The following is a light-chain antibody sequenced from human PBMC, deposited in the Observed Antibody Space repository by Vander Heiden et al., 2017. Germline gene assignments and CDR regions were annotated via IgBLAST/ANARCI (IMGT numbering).Light chain of an antibody. J-gene: IGLJ1*01. CDR2: DVT. CDR1: SSNVGRYDL. V-gene: IGLV2-11*01. CDR3: CSYAGNYTYV. Sequence: QSALTQPRSVSGSPGQSVTISCTGTSSNVGRYDLVSWYQQHPGKAPKVIIYDVTRRPSGVPHRFSGSKSGNTASLTISGLQAEDEADYCCCSYAGNYTYVFGPGTTVTVL.